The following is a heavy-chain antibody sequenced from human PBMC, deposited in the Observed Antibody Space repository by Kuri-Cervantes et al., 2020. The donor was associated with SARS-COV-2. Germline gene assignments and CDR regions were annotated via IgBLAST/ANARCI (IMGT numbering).Heavy chain of an antibody. V-gene: IGHV3-33*01. CDR2: IWYDGSNK. Sequence: GGSLRLSCAASGFTFSSYGMHWVRQAPGKGLEWVAVIWYDGSNKYYADSVKGRFTISRDNSKNTLYLQMNSLRAEDTAVYYCARAFDYDSSGYYYVPSTRYYYYGMDVWGQGTTVTVSS. CDR1: GFTFSSYG. CDR3: ARAFDYDSSGYYYVPSTRYYYYGMDV. J-gene: IGHJ6*02. D-gene: IGHD3-22*01.